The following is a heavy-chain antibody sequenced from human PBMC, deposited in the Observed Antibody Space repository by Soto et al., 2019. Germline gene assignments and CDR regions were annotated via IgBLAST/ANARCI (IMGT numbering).Heavy chain of an antibody. Sequence: EVQMLESGGDLVQPGGSLRLSCADSSFTFSMSAMSWVRQAPGKGLEWVSGISGSGGSTYYTDSVKGRFTISRDNSKNTLFLQMDRLSAEDTAVYYCAKEKNFWSGTTAFDSWGQGTPVTVSS. J-gene: IGHJ5*01. CDR2: ISGSGGST. V-gene: IGHV3-23*01. D-gene: IGHD3-3*01. CDR1: SFTFSMSA. CDR3: AKEKNFWSGTTAFDS.